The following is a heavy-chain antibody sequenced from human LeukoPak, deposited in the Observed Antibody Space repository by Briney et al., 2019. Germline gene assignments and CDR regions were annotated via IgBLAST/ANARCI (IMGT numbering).Heavy chain of an antibody. V-gene: IGHV4-59*01. CDR3: ARSFLDYMDV. CDR2: IYYSGST. D-gene: IGHD2/OR15-2a*01. J-gene: IGHJ6*03. CDR1: GGSISSYY. Sequence: PSETLSLTCTVSGGSISSYYWSWIRQPPGKGLEWIGYIYYSGSTNYNPSLKSRVTISVGTSKNQFSLKLSSVTAADTAVYFCARSFLDYMDVWGKGTTVTVSS.